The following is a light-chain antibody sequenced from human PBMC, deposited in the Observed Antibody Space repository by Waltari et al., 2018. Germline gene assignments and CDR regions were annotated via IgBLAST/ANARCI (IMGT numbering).Light chain of an antibody. CDR3: HQLNSNPPT. Sequence: RVAITCRAIQDIYTYLAWYQQKPGRAPKLLIYGASSLQRGVPSRFSGSGSGTDFTLTINTLQPEDFATYYCHQLNSNPPTFGGGTQVQIK. V-gene: IGKV1-9*01. J-gene: IGKJ4*01. CDR1: QDIYTY. CDR2: GAS.